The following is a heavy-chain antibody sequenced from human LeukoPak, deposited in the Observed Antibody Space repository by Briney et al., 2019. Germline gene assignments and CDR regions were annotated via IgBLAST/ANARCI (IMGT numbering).Heavy chain of an antibody. V-gene: IGHV4-34*01. CDR3: ARGGSIVVVPAKGYYFDY. CDR2: INHSGST. CDR1: GGSFSGYY. J-gene: IGHJ4*02. D-gene: IGHD2-2*01. Sequence: NTSETLSHTCAVYGGSFSGYYWSWIRQPPGKGLEWIGEINHSGSTNYNPSLKSRVTISVDTSKNQFSLKLSSVTAADTAVYYCARGGSIVVVPAKGYYFDYWGQGTLVTVSS.